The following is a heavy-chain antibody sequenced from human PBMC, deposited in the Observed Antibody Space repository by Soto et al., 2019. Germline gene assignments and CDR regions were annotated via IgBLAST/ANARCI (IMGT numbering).Heavy chain of an antibody. J-gene: IGHJ6*02. CDR2: IWYDGSNK. CDR3: ARDRGLRSSFGFLVPAAMQAQGFYYYYGMDV. V-gene: IGHV3-33*01. CDR1: GFTFSSYG. Sequence: PGGSLRLSCAASGFTFSSYGMHWVRQAPGKGLEWVAVIWYDGSNKYYADSVKGRFTISRDNSKNTLYLQMKSLRAEDTFVYYCARDRGLRSSFGFLVPAAMQAQGFYYYYGMDVWGQGTTVTVSS. D-gene: IGHD2-2*01.